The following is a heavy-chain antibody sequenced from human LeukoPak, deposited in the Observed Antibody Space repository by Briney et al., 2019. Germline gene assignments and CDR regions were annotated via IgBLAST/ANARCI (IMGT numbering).Heavy chain of an antibody. CDR2: IYYSGST. Sequence: PSETLSLTCTVSGGSISSYYWSWIRQPPGKGLEWIGYIYYSGSTNFNPSLKSRVTISVDTSKNQFSLKLSSVTAADTAVYYCARLHRRWLDYWGQGTLVTVSS. CDR1: GGSISSYY. J-gene: IGHJ4*02. D-gene: IGHD4-23*01. V-gene: IGHV4-59*01. CDR3: ARLHRRWLDY.